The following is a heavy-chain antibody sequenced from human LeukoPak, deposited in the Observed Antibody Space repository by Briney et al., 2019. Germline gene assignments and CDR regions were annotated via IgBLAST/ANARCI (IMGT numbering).Heavy chain of an antibody. J-gene: IGHJ4*02. CDR1: GFTFSSYA. D-gene: IGHD6-19*01. Sequence: PGGSLRLSCAASGFTFSSYAMHWVRQAPGKGLEYVSAISSNGGSTYYANSVKGRFTISRDNSKNTLYLQMGSLRAEDMAVYYCARVGSGWYIDYWGQGTLVTVSS. CDR2: ISSNGGST. V-gene: IGHV3-64*01. CDR3: ARVGSGWYIDY.